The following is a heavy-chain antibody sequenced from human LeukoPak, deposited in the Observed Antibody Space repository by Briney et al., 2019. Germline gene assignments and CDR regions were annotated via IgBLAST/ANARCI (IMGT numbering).Heavy chain of an antibody. CDR3: ARVVPAAISSPFDY. J-gene: IGHJ4*02. V-gene: IGHV4-61*05. D-gene: IGHD2-2*01. Sequence: PSETLSLTCTVSGGSISGSSYYWGWIRQPPGKGLEWIGYIYYSGSTNYNPSLKSRVTISVDTSKNQFSLKLSSVTAADTAVYYCARVVPAAISSPFDYWGQGTLVTVSS. CDR2: IYYSGST. CDR1: GGSISGSSYY.